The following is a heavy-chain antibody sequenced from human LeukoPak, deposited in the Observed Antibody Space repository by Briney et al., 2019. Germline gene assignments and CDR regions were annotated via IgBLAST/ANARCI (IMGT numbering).Heavy chain of an antibody. Sequence: GGSLRLSCAASGFTFSSYEMNWVRQAPGKGLEWVSAISGSGDIIHYSDSVKGRFTISRDNSKNTLYLQMSSLRAEDTAVYYCAKFGGSGLNNWFDPWGQGTLVTVSS. D-gene: IGHD3-10*01. V-gene: IGHV3-23*01. CDR3: AKFGGSGLNNWFDP. CDR1: GFTFSSYE. J-gene: IGHJ5*02. CDR2: ISGSGDII.